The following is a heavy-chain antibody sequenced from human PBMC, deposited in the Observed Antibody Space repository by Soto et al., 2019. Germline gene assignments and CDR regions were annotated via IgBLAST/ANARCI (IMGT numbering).Heavy chain of an antibody. J-gene: IGHJ4*02. CDR3: AKDEATVVTPTCDY. CDR2: ISYDGSNK. D-gene: IGHD4-17*01. V-gene: IGHV3-30*18. Sequence: VAVISYDGSNKYYADSVKGRFTISRDNSKNTLYLQMNSLRAEDTAVYYCAKDEATVVTPTCDYWGQGTLVTVSS.